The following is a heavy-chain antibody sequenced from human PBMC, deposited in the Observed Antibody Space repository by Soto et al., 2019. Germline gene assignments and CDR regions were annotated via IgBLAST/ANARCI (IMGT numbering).Heavy chain of an antibody. CDR1: GCTFISYA. D-gene: IGHD3-3*01. CDR3: AREYYDFWSGLDYYYYYGMDV. V-gene: IGHV1-69*06. CDR2: IIPIFGTS. Sequence: RXSVKVSYKASGCTFISYAISWVRQAPGQGLELMGGIIPIFGTSNYAQKFQGRVTITADKSTSTAYMELSSLRSEDTAVYYCAREYYDFWSGLDYYYYYGMDVWGQGTTVTVSS. J-gene: IGHJ6*02.